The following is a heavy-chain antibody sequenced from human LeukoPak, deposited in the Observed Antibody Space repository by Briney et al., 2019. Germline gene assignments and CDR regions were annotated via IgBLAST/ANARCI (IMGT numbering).Heavy chain of an antibody. Sequence: SVKVSCKASGGTFSSYAISWVRQAPGQGLEWMGGIIPIFGTANYAQKFQGRVTITADESTSTAYMELSSLRSEDTAVYYCARDPPYSGYDYYFDYWGQGTLVTVSS. CDR2: IIPIFGTA. V-gene: IGHV1-69*13. D-gene: IGHD5-12*01. J-gene: IGHJ4*02. CDR1: GGTFSSYA. CDR3: ARDPPYSGYDYYFDY.